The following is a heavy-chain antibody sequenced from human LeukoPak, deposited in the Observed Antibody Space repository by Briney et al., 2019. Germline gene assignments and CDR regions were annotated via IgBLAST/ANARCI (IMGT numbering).Heavy chain of an antibody. CDR2: ISGSGGST. D-gene: IGHD2-8*01. CDR1: GFTFSSYA. J-gene: IGHJ4*02. Sequence: GGSLRLSCAASGFTFSSYAMSWVRQAPGKGLEWVSAISGSGGSTYYADSVKGRFIISSANTKNIFYMQINSLRAEDTAVYYCAKDLLYRYFDYWGQGTLVSVS. CDR3: AKDLLYRYFDY. V-gene: IGHV3-23*01.